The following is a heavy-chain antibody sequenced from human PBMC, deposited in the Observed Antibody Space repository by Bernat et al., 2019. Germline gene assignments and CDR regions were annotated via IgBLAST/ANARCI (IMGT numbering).Heavy chain of an antibody. CDR3: AKDGPEGPYSSGWHDAFDI. Sequence: QVQLVESGGGVVQPGRSLRLSCAASGFTFSSYGMHWVRQAPGKGLEWVAVIWYDGSNKYYADSVKGRFTISRDNSKNTLYLQMNSLRAEDTAVYYCAKDGPEGPYSSGWHDAFDIWGQGTMVTVSS. CDR1: GFTFSSYG. V-gene: IGHV3-33*06. D-gene: IGHD6-19*01. J-gene: IGHJ3*02. CDR2: IWYDGSNK.